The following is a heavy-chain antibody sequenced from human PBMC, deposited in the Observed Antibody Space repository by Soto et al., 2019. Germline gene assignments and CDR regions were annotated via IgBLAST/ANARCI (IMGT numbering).Heavy chain of an antibody. CDR2: IYYSGST. V-gene: IGHV4-39*01. D-gene: IGHD3-10*01. CDR3: ARQKTDYYGSGSYYNGFDY. Sequence: QLQLQESGPGLVKPSETLSLTCTVSGGSISSSSYYWGWIRQPPGKGLEWIGSIYYSGSTYYNPSLKSRVTISVDTSKNQFSLKLSSVTAADTAVYYCARQKTDYYGSGSYYNGFDYWGQGTLVTVSS. CDR1: GGSISSSSYY. J-gene: IGHJ4*02.